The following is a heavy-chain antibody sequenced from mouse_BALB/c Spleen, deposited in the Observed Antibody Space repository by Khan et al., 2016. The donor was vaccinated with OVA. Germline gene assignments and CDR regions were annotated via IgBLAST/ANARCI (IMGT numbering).Heavy chain of an antibody. J-gene: IGHJ3*01. V-gene: IGHV1-5*01. CDR3: TRRNWDVAWFAY. CDR2: IYPGNTDT. D-gene: IGHD4-1*01. CDR1: GYTFTSYW. Sequence: EVQLQESGTVLARPGASVKMSCKASGYTFTSYWMHWVKQRPGQGLEWIGDIYPGNTDTNYNQKFKGKAKLTAVTSTSTAYMELSSLTNEDSAVYYCTRRNWDVAWFAYWGHGTLVTVSA.